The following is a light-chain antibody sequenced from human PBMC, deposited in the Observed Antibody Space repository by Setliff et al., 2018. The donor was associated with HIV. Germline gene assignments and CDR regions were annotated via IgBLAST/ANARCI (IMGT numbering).Light chain of an antibody. Sequence: QSALAQPASVSGSPGQSITISCTGTSSDVGRYNLVSWYQQHPGKAPKLMIYQATKRPSGVSNRFSGSKSGNTASLTISGLQAEDEADYYCCSNTGSNTYVFGTGTKVTV. CDR3: CSNTGSNTYV. CDR1: SSDVGRYNL. V-gene: IGLV2-23*01. J-gene: IGLJ1*01. CDR2: QAT.